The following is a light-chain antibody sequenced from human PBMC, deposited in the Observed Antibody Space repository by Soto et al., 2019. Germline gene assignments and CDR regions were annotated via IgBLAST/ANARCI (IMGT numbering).Light chain of an antibody. CDR1: RCKSGAGYG. J-gene: IGLJ1*01. CDR2: ANS. V-gene: IGLV1-40*01. CDR3: QSYDSSLSGYV. Sequence: QFVLTPLPSVSVAPGRKDTISCSGRRCKSGAGYGVLWYHQHPGTAPKLIIYANSKRPSGVPNRFSGSKSGTSASLAITGLQAEDEADYYCQSYDSSLSGYVFGTGTKVTVL.